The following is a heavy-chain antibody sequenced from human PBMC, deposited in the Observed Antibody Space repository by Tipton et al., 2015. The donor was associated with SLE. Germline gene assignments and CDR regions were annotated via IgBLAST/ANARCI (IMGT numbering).Heavy chain of an antibody. CDR3: ARDNDTSPGASDI. V-gene: IGHV4-31*11. D-gene: IGHD3-22*01. Sequence: TLSLTCAVYGGSFSGFYWNWFRQHPGKGLEWIGYIYSSGSSYSNPSLKSRVTISVDTSKNQFSLKLSSVTAADTAVYYCARDNDTSPGASDIWGQGTMVTVSS. CDR1: GGSFSGFY. CDR2: IYSSGSS. J-gene: IGHJ3*02.